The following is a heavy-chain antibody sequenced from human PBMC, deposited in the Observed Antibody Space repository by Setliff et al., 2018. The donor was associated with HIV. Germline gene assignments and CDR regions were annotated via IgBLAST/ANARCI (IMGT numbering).Heavy chain of an antibody. Sequence: SETLSLTCTVSGGSISTHHFWSWIRQPAGKGLEWIGRIYITGSTNYNPSLQSRVTMSVDTSKNQFSLKLTSVTAADTAVYFCARDAFHSGSYYNDYWGQGIRVTVSS. CDR2: IYITGST. CDR1: GGSISTHH. V-gene: IGHV4-4*07. J-gene: IGHJ4*02. CDR3: ARDAFHSGSYYNDY. D-gene: IGHD3-10*01.